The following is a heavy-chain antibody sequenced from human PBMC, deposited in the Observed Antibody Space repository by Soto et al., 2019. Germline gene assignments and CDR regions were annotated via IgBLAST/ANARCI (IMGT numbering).Heavy chain of an antibody. J-gene: IGHJ4*02. D-gene: IGHD1-1*01. V-gene: IGHV3-30*18. CDR1: GFTFSSYA. CDR2: ISYDGSKK. CDR3: AKDKRLEPPYKYLDN. Sequence: QVQLVQSGGGVVQPGRSLRLSCAASGFTFSSYAMHWVRQPPGKGLEWVAVISYDGSKKYYADSVKGRFTISRDNSENTLYLQMNSLRAEDTAVYYCAKDKRLEPPYKYLDNWGQGTLVTVSS.